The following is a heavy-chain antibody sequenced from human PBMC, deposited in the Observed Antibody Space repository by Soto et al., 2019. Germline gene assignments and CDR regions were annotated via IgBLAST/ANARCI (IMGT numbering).Heavy chain of an antibody. V-gene: IGHV3-53*01. CDR1: GLTVSRTQ. CDR2: IYSGGGT. J-gene: IGHJ4*02. D-gene: IGHD6-6*01. Sequence: PGGSLRLSCAVSGLTVSRTQMSWVRQAPGKGLQWVSVIYSGGGTYYANAVKGRFTISRDISENTVYLELDKLTVDDTAVYYCARAREPEYSSSIFFDYWGRGTLVTVSS. CDR3: ARAREPEYSSSIFFDY.